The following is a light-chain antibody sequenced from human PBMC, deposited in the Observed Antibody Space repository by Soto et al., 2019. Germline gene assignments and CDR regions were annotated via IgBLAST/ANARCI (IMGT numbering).Light chain of an antibody. Sequence: DIQMTQSPSSLSASVGDRVTITCQASQGIGNFLNWYQQKPGKAPKLLIYDASNLETGVPSRFSGSGSGTDFTFTISSLQPEDIATYYCQHYDNLPPFTFGPGTKVDIK. V-gene: IGKV1-33*01. CDR2: DAS. CDR1: QGIGNF. J-gene: IGKJ3*01. CDR3: QHYDNLPPFT.